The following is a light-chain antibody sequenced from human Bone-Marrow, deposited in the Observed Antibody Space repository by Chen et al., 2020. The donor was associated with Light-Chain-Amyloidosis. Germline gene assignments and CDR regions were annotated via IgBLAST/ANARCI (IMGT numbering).Light chain of an antibody. V-gene: IGKV1-NL1*01. Sequence: DIQMTQSPSSLSASIGDRVTITCRASLGITNSLAWYQQKPGTAPKLLLYGASRLESGVPSRFSSRGSGTDYTLTISSLQPEDFATYFCQQFYTTPYTFGPGTKLDIK. J-gene: IGKJ2*01. CDR3: QQFYTTPYT. CDR1: LGITNS. CDR2: GAS.